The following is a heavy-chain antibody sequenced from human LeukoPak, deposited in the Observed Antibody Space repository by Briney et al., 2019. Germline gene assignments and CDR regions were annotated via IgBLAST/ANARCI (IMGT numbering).Heavy chain of an antibody. V-gene: IGHV4-34*01. CDR1: GGSFSGSY. Sequence: PSETLSLTCAVYGGSFSGSYWSWIRQPPGKGLEWIGEINHSGSTNYNPSLKSRVTISVDTSKNQFSLKLSSVTAADTAVYYCARFARGYSYGNDYWGQGTLVTVSS. CDR2: INHSGST. J-gene: IGHJ4*02. D-gene: IGHD5-18*01. CDR3: ARFARGYSYGNDY.